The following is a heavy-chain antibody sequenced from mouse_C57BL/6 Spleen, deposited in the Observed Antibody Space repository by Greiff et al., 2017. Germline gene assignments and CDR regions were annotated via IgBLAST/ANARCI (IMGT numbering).Heavy chain of an antibody. J-gene: IGHJ4*01. CDR3: ARDYDYEGAMDY. Sequence: EVQLQQSGGGLVKPGGSLKLSCAASGFTFSDYGMHWVRQAPEKGLEWVAYISSGSSTIYYADTVKGRFTISRDNAKNTLFLQMTSLRSEDTAMYYCARDYDYEGAMDYWGQGTSVTVSS. CDR2: ISSGSSTI. CDR1: GFTFSDYG. V-gene: IGHV5-17*01. D-gene: IGHD2-4*01.